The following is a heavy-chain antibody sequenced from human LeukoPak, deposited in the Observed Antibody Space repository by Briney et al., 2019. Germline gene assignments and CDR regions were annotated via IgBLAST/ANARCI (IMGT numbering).Heavy chain of an antibody. CDR3: TWLYSDAFNI. CDR1: GVPFNNAW. V-gene: IGHV3-15*01. Sequence: GGSLRLSCAVAGVPFNNAWMSWVRQAPGKGLEWVGRIKGKSAGGTTDYAAPVKGRFTILKDDSENTLYLQMNSMTTEDTAVYYCTWLYSDAFNIWGQGTMVTVSS. J-gene: IGHJ3*02. D-gene: IGHD2-15*01. CDR2: IKGKSAGGTT.